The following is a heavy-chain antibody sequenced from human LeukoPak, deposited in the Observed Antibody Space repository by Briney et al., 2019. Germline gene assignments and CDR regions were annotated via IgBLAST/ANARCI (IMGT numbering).Heavy chain of an antibody. Sequence: SQTLSLTCAISGDSVSSNSAAWNWIRQSPSRGLEWLGRTYYRSKWYNDYAVSVKSRITINPDTSKNQFSLQLNSVTPEDTAVYYCARDLFSRVAVAGSWFDPWGQGTLVTVSS. D-gene: IGHD6-19*01. CDR3: ARDLFSRVAVAGSWFDP. CDR1: GDSVSSNSAA. CDR2: TYYRSKWYN. J-gene: IGHJ5*02. V-gene: IGHV6-1*01.